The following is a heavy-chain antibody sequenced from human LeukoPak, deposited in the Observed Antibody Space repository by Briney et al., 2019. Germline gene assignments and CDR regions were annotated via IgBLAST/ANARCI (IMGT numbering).Heavy chain of an antibody. CDR1: GGSISSYY. CDR2: VYYSGIS. Sequence: PSETLSRTCTVSGGSISSYYWSWIRQPPGKGLEWIGYVYYSGISNYNPSLKSRVTISVDTSKNQFSLKLNSVTAADTAVYYCARDLGFCSSTSCYPWFDPWGQGTLVIVSS. D-gene: IGHD2-2*01. V-gene: IGHV4-59*01. CDR3: ARDLGFCSSTSCYPWFDP. J-gene: IGHJ5*02.